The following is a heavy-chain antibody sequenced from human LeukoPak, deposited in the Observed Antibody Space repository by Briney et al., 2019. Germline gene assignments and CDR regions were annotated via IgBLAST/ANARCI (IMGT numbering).Heavy chain of an antibody. J-gene: IGHJ6*03. CDR1: GFTFSSYS. D-gene: IGHD3-10*01. Sequence: GGSLRPSCAASGFTFSSYSMNWVRQAPGKGLEWVSSISSSSSYIYYADSVKGRFTISRDNAKNSLYLQMNSLRAEDTAVYYCARDTQLWFGESLDYMDVWGKGTTVTVSS. CDR2: ISSSSSYI. V-gene: IGHV3-21*01. CDR3: ARDTQLWFGESLDYMDV.